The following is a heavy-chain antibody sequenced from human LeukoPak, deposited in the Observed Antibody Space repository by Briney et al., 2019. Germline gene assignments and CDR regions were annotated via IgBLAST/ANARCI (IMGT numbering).Heavy chain of an antibody. J-gene: IGHJ4*02. Sequence: SETLSLTCAVYGGSFSDFYWNWIRQPPGKGLEWIGEINHSGSTNYNPSLKSRVTISVDTSKNQFSLKLSSVTAADTAVYYCARGQSDIAVAGTRGNFDYWGQGTLVTVSS. CDR2: INHSGST. CDR3: ARGQSDIAVAGTRGNFDY. CDR1: GGSFSDFY. D-gene: IGHD6-19*01. V-gene: IGHV4-34*01.